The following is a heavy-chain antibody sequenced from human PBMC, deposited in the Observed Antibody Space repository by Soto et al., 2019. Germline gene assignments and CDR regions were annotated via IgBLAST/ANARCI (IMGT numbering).Heavy chain of an antibody. CDR1: GFTFSHYA. Sequence: QVQLVESGGGVVQPGRSLRLSCAASGFTFSHYAMHWVRQAPGKGLEWVALMSYDGSNEYYADSVKGRFTISRDNSKNPLYPQMNILRAEDTAVYYCAKDGSHNLHYWGQGPLVTVSS. CDR2: MSYDGSNE. J-gene: IGHJ4*02. D-gene: IGHD1-1*01. V-gene: IGHV3-30*18. CDR3: AKDGSHNLHY.